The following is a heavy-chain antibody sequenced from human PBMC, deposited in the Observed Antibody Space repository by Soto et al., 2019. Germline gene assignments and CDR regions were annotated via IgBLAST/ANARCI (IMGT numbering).Heavy chain of an antibody. J-gene: IGHJ4*02. CDR2: IWYDGSNK. V-gene: IGHV3-33*01. Sequence: QVQLVESGGGVVQPGRSLRLSCAASGFTFSTYGMHWVRQAPGKGREWVAVIWYDGSNKYYADSVKGRFTISRDNSKNTLYLQMSNLRSEDTTVYYCARCSSPSCRYFDYWGQGTLVTVSS. CDR3: ARCSSPSCRYFDY. D-gene: IGHD2-2*01. CDR1: GFTFSTYG.